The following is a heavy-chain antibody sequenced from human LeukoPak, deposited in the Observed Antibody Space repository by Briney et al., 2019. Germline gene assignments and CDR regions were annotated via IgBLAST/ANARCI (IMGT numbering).Heavy chain of an antibody. CDR1: GFTFSTYS. CDR3: ARGRYSGSYLLDY. Sequence: NPGGSLRLSCAASGFTFSTYSMNWVRQAPGKGLEWVSFISQTTSYIYYSDSVKGRFTISRDNAKNSLYLQMNSLRAEDTALYYCARGRYSGSYLLDYWGQGTLVTVSS. V-gene: IGHV3-21*01. J-gene: IGHJ4*02. D-gene: IGHD1-26*01. CDR2: ISQTTSYI.